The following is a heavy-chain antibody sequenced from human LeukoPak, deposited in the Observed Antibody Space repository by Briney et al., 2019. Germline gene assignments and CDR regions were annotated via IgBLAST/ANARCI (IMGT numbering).Heavy chain of an antibody. V-gene: IGHV1-18*01. D-gene: IGHD6-19*01. CDR1: GYTFTSYG. CDR3: AIIAVAGQNFDY. Sequence: ASVKVSCKASGYTFTSYGISWVRQAPGQGLEWMGWISGYNGNTNYAQNLQGRVTMTTDTSTSTAYMELRSLRSDDTAVYYCAIIAVAGQNFDYWGQGTLVTVSS. J-gene: IGHJ4*02. CDR2: ISGYNGNT.